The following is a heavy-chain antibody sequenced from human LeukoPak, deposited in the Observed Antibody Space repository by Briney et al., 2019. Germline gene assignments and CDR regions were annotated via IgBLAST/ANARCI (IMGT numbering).Heavy chain of an antibody. CDR2: IYYSGST. CDR3: ARVYWGSSKWFDP. CDR1: GGSISSGDYY. J-gene: IGHJ5*02. Sequence: PSQTLSLTCTVSGGSISSGDYYWSWIRQPPGKGLEWIGYIYYSGSTYYNPSLKSRVTISVDTSKNQFSLKLSSVTAADTAVCYCARVYWGSSKWFDPWGQGTLVTVSS. V-gene: IGHV4-30-4*08. D-gene: IGHD7-27*01.